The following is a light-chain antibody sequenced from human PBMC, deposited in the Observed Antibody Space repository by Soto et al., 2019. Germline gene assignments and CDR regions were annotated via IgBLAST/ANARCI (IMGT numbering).Light chain of an antibody. Sequence: QSALTQPRSGSGSAGQSVTINCTGTSSYVGAYNYVSWYQQHPGKAPTFMIYDVSKRPSGVPDRFSGSKSGNTASLTISGLQAEDEADYYCCSYAGTYSYVFGTGTKVPVL. V-gene: IGLV2-11*01. CDR1: SSYVGAYNY. CDR2: DVS. CDR3: CSYAGTYSYV. J-gene: IGLJ1*01.